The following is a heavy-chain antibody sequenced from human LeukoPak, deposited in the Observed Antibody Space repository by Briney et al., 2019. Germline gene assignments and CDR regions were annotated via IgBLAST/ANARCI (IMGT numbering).Heavy chain of an antibody. CDR2: IKQDGSEK. CDR3: ARGPLGVPAAMSDYYYYMDV. CDR1: GFTFSSYW. D-gene: IGHD2-2*01. Sequence: GGSLRLSCAASGFTFSSYWMSWVRQAPGKGLGWVANIKQDGSEKYYVDSVKGRFTISRDNAKNSLYLQMNSLRAEDTAVYYCARGPLGVPAAMSDYYYYMDVWGKGTTVTVSS. J-gene: IGHJ6*03. V-gene: IGHV3-7*01.